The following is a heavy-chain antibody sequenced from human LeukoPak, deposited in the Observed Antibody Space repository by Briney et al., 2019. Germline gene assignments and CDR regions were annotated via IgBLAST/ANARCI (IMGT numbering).Heavy chain of an antibody. V-gene: IGHV4-59*01. Sequence: SEALSLTCTVSGGSISSYYWSWIRQPPGKGLEWIGYIYYSGSTNYNPSLKSRVTISVDTSKKQFSLNLSSVTAADTAVYYCAKDQPEDLEYYYDSSGYSDFDYWGQGTLVTVSS. J-gene: IGHJ4*02. CDR3: AKDQPEDLEYYYDSSGYSDFDY. CDR2: IYYSGST. D-gene: IGHD3-22*01. CDR1: GGSISSYY.